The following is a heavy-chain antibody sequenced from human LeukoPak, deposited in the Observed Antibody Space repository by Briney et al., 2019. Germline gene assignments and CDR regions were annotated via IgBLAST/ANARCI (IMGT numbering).Heavy chain of an antibody. D-gene: IGHD4-17*01. V-gene: IGHV3-23*01. Sequence: GGSLRLSCAASGFTFSSYAMSWVRQAPGKGLEWVSAISGSGGSTYYADSVKGRFTISRDNSKNTLYLQMNSLRAEDTAVYYCAKDSQDYGDYGYYFDYWGQGTLVTVSS. CDR3: AKDSQDYGDYGYYFDY. CDR1: GFTFSSYA. CDR2: ISGSGGST. J-gene: IGHJ4*02.